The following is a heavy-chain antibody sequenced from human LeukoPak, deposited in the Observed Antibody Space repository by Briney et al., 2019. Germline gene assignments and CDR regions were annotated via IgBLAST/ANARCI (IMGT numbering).Heavy chain of an antibody. J-gene: IGHJ4*02. CDR2: IYYSGGT. V-gene: IGHV4-59*01. CDR1: GGSISSYY. D-gene: IGHD5-18*01. CDR3: ATYVDTAMVFVY. Sequence: SETLSLTCTVSGGSISSYYWSWIRQPPGKGLEWIGYIYYSGGTNYNPSLKSRVTISVDTSKNQFSLKLSSVTAADTAVYYCATYVDTAMVFVYWGQGTLVTVSS.